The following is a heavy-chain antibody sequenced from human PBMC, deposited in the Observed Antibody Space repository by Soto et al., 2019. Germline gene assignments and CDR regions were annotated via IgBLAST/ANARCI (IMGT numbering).Heavy chain of an antibody. J-gene: IGHJ6*02. CDR2: ISYDGSNK. CDR1: GFTFNSYA. V-gene: IGHV3-30-3*01. Sequence: GGSLRLSCAASGFTFNSYAMHWVRQAPGKGLEWVAVISYDGSNKYYADSVKGRFTISRDNSKNTLYLQMNSLRAEDTAVYYCARDYDFWSGYRYYYYYYGMDVWGQGTTVTVSS. CDR3: ARDYDFWSGYRYYYYYYGMDV. D-gene: IGHD3-3*01.